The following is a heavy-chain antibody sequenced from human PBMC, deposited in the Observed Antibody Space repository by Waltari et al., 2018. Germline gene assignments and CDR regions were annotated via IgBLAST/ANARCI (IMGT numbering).Heavy chain of an antibody. CDR3: TRGGDYVHYYFDL. CDR2: ISADGSYK. D-gene: IGHD3-16*01. V-gene: IGHV3-30*04. Sequence: QVQLVESGGGVVQPGRSLSLSCVVSGFSLPGHATHWVRQTPGKGLEWVAAISADGSYKYYADSVKGRFFISRDTSKNTLFLQMNNVRAEDTAMYYCTRGGDYVHYYFDLWGQGTVVTVSS. CDR1: GFSLPGHA. J-gene: IGHJ4*02.